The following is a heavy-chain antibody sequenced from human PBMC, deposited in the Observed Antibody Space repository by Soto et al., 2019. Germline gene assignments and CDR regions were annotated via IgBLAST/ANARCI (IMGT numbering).Heavy chain of an antibody. Sequence: PGGSLRLSCAASGFTFSSNAMSWVRQAPGKGLEWVSGISGSGNNTYYGDSVKGRFTISRDNSKNTLYLQMNSLRAEDTAVYYCTTGLSNGYYNFDYWGQGTPVTVLL. J-gene: IGHJ4*02. D-gene: IGHD3-22*01. CDR2: ISGSGNNT. V-gene: IGHV3-23*01. CDR1: GFTFSSNA. CDR3: TTGLSNGYYNFDY.